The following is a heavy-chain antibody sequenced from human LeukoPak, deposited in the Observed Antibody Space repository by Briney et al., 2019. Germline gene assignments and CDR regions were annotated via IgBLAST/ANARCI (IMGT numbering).Heavy chain of an antibody. D-gene: IGHD1-7*01. CDR2: IYSGGST. CDR3: ARDRITGTSDY. CDR1: GFTVSSNY. J-gene: IGHJ4*02. V-gene: IGHV3-66*02. Sequence: QPGGSLRLSCAASGFTVSSNYMSWVRQAPGKGLERVSVIYSGGSTYYADSVTGRFTISRDNSKNTLYLQMNSLRAEDTAVYYCARDRITGTSDYWGQGTLVTVSS.